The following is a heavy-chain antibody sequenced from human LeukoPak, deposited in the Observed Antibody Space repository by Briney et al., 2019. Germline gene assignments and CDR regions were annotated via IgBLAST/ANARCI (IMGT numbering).Heavy chain of an antibody. Sequence: PGGSLRLSCAASGFTFSSYAMSWVRQAPGKGLEWVSAISGSGGSTYYADSVKGRFTISRDNSKNTLYLQMNSLRAEDTAVYYCARDIGRGSSWANWFDPWGQGTLVTVSS. J-gene: IGHJ5*02. V-gene: IGHV3-23*01. CDR1: GFTFSSYA. CDR3: ARDIGRGSSWANWFDP. CDR2: ISGSGGST. D-gene: IGHD6-13*01.